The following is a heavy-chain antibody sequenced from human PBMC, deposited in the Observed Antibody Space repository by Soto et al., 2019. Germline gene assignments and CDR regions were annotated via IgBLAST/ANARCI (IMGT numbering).Heavy chain of an antibody. CDR2: MYYTGNK. Sequence: PSETLSLGCAVSGCSISSSTYYWDWIRQPPGKGLEWIGAMYYTGNKNYNPSLESRVTMSVDTSKNQFSLKLSSVTPTDTAVYYCARRSSSSLGSLFDPWGRGILVAV. CDR1: GCSISSSTYY. D-gene: IGHD6-6*01. J-gene: IGHJ5*02. CDR3: ARRSSSSLGSLFDP. V-gene: IGHV4-39*01.